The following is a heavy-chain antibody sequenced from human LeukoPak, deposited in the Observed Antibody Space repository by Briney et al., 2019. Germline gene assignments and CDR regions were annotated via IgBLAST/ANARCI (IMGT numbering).Heavy chain of an antibody. Sequence: SETLSLTCAVYGGSFSGYYWSWIRQPPGKGLEWIGEINHSGSTNYNPSLKSRVTISIDMSKNQFSLKLSSGTAADTAMYYCAGDRDGIFDYWGQGTPVTVSS. D-gene: IGHD3-10*01. J-gene: IGHJ4*02. CDR2: INHSGST. CDR3: AGDRDGIFDY. V-gene: IGHV4-34*01. CDR1: GGSFSGYY.